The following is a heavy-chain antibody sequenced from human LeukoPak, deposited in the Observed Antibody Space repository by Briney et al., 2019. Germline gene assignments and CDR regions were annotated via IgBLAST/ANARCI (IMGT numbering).Heavy chain of an antibody. Sequence: SVKVSCKASGGTFSSYAISWVRQAPGQGLEWMGGIIPIFGTANYAQKFQGRVTITADESTSTAYMELSSLRSEDTAVYYCARGGFGYCGGDCYHYYGMDIWGQGTTVTVSS. D-gene: IGHD2-21*02. CDR1: GGTFSSYA. V-gene: IGHV1-69*01. J-gene: IGHJ6*02. CDR3: ARGGFGYCGGDCYHYYGMDI. CDR2: IIPIFGTA.